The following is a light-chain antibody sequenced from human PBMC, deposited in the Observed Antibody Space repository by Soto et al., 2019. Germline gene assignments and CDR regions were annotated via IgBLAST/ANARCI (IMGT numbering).Light chain of an antibody. J-gene: IGKJ1*01. V-gene: IGKV1-39*01. CDR2: AAS. CDR3: QQSHSTPPT. CDR1: QSINSY. Sequence: DIQMTQSPSSLSASVGDRVTITCRASQSINSYLNWYQQKPGRAPKLLIYAASNLQSGVPSRFSGSESGTGFTLTISSLRPEDFATYYCQQSHSTPPTFGQGTK.